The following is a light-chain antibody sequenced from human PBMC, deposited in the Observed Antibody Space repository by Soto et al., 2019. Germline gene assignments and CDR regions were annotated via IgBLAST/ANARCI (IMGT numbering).Light chain of an antibody. CDR2: AAS. V-gene: IGKV1-9*01. Sequence: DIQLTQSPSFLSASVGDIVTITCRASQGISSYLAWFQQKPGKAPKLLIYAASSLHSGVPSRFSGSGSGTEFTLTISSLQPEDFATYYCQQVKSYPITFGQGTRLEIK. J-gene: IGKJ5*01. CDR1: QGISSY. CDR3: QQVKSYPIT.